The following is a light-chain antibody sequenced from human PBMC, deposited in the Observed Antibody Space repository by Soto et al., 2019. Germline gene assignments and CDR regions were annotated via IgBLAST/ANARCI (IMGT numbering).Light chain of an antibody. J-gene: IGKJ2*01. Sequence: DIQMTQSPSTLSASVGDRVTITCRASQSIGSWLAWYQQKPGKAPKLLNYKASSLESGVPSRFSGSGSGTEFTLTISSLQPDDFATYYCQQYNTYWYTFGQGTKLEIK. CDR2: KAS. CDR3: QQYNTYWYT. V-gene: IGKV1-5*03. CDR1: QSIGSW.